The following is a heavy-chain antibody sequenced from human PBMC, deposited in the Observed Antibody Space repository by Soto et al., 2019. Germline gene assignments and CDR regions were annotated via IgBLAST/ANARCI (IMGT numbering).Heavy chain of an antibody. V-gene: IGHV2-5*02. CDR1: GFSLSTSGVG. CDR3: AHRREVSGGETKVPGYFRH. CDR2: VYWDDDK. J-gene: IGHJ1*01. D-gene: IGHD2-15*01. Sequence: QITLKESGPTLVKPTQTITLTCTFSGFSLSTSGVGVGWIRQPPGKALEWLALVYWDDDKRYSPSLKSRLTITKDTSKNQVVLTMTNMDPVDTATYYCAHRREVSGGETKVPGYFRHWGQGTLVTVSS.